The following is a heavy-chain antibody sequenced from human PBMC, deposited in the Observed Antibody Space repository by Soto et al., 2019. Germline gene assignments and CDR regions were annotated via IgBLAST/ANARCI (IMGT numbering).Heavy chain of an antibody. CDR1: GFTFSSYS. CDR3: ARANSEYCSGGSCYSDWFDP. J-gene: IGHJ5*02. Sequence: EVQLVESGGGLVKPGGSLRLSCAASGFTFSSYSMNWVRQAPGKGLEWVSSISSSSSYKYYADSVKGRFTISRDNAKNSLYLQMNSLRAEDTAVYYCARANSEYCSGGSCYSDWFDPWGQGTLVTVSS. D-gene: IGHD2-15*01. CDR2: ISSSSSYK. V-gene: IGHV3-21*01.